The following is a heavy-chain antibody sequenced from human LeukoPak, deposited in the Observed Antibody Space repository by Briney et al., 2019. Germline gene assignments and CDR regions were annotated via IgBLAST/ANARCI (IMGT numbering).Heavy chain of an antibody. V-gene: IGHV3-7*01. D-gene: IGHD3-22*01. CDR2: IKQDGSEK. CDR3: ARDHGSMIVVSLDY. J-gene: IGHJ4*02. CDR1: GFTFSSYW. Sequence: GGSLRLSCAASGFTFSSYWMSWVRQAPGKGLEWVANIKQDGSEKYYVDSVKGRFTISRDNAKNSLYLQMNSLRAEDTAVYYCARDHGSMIVVSLDYWGQGTLVTVSS.